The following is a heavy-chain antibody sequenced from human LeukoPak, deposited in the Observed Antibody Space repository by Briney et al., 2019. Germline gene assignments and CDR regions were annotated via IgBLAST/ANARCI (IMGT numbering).Heavy chain of an antibody. CDR3: ARDKNWFDP. J-gene: IGHJ5*02. Sequence: GGSLRLSCAASGFTFSSYAMHWVRQAPGKGLEWVAVISYDGSNKYYADSVKGRFTISRDNSKNTLYLQMNSLRAEDTAVYYCARDKNWFDPWGQGTLVTVSS. CDR2: ISYDGSNK. CDR1: GFTFSSYA. V-gene: IGHV3-30*04.